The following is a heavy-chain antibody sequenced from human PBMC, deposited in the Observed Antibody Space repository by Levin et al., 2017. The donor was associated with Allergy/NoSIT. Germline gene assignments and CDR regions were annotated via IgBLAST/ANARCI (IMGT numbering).Heavy chain of an antibody. D-gene: IGHD3-10*01. V-gene: IGHV3-30-3*01. CDR1: GFTFSSYS. J-gene: IGHJ6*02. CDR2: ISYDGSNK. CDR3: ARDPDPGVNYYYHGMDV. Sequence: GGSLRLSCAASGFTFSSYSMHWVRQAPGKGLEWVAVISYDGSNKYYADSVKGRFTISRDNPKNTLSLQMNSLRAEDTAVYYCARDPDPGVNYYYHGMDVWGHGTTVTVSS.